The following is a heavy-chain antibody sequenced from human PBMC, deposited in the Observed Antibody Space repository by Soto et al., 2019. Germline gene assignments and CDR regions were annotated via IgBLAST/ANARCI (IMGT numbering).Heavy chain of an antibody. CDR2: ISGSGGST. CDR3: AKDKGYCSSTSCYSPAHYFDY. V-gene: IGHV3-23*01. Sequence: GGSLRLSCAASGFTFSSYAMSWVRQAPGKGLEWVSAISGSGGSTYYADSVKGRFTISRDNSKNTLYLQMNSLRAEDTAVYYCAKDKGYCSSTSCYSPAHYFDYWGQGTLVTVSS. CDR1: GFTFSSYA. D-gene: IGHD2-2*02. J-gene: IGHJ4*02.